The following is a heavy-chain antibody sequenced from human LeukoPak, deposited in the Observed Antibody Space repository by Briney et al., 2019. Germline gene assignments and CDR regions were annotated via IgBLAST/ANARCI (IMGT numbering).Heavy chain of an antibody. V-gene: IGHV4-39*01. J-gene: IGHJ4*02. CDR2: IYYSGST. Sequence: PSETLSLTCTVSGGSISSSSYYWGWIRQPPGKGLEWIGSIYYSGSTYYNPSLRSRVTISVDTSKNQFSLKLSSVTAADTAVYYYARHEPYCSSTSCYPYFDYWGQGTLVTVSS. CDR1: GGSISSSSYY. CDR3: ARHEPYCSSTSCYPYFDY. D-gene: IGHD2-2*01.